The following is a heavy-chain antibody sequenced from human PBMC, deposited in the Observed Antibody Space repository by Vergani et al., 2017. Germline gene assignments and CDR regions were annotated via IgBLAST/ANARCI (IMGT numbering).Heavy chain of an antibody. CDR1: GGSMSSGSSY. Sequence: QVQLQESGPGLVRPSQTLSLICTVSGGSMSSGSSYWSWIRQPPGKGLEWIGYIYHSGSTYYNPSLRSRVTISVDRSKNQFSLKLSSVTAADTAVYYCARFVVAADYFDYWGQGTLVTVSS. D-gene: IGHD2-15*01. CDR3: ARFVVAADYFDY. CDR2: IYHSGST. J-gene: IGHJ4*02. V-gene: IGHV4-30-2*01.